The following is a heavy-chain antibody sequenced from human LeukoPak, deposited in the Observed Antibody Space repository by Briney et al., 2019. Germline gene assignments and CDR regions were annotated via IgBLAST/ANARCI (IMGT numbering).Heavy chain of an antibody. CDR3: ARGLRNYDDYYYYYMDV. J-gene: IGHJ6*03. V-gene: IGHV4-59*01. D-gene: IGHD3-3*01. CDR1: GGSISSYY. CDR2: IYYSGST. Sequence: SETLSLTCTVSGGSISSYYWSWIRQPPGKGLEWIGYIYYSGSTNYNPSLKSRLTISVDRSKNQFSLRLSSVTAADTAVYYCARGLRNYDDYYYYYMDVWGKGTTVTVSS.